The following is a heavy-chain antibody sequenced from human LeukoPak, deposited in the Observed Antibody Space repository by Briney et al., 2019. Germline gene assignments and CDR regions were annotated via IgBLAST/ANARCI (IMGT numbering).Heavy chain of an antibody. D-gene: IGHD2-2*01. Sequence: PGGSLRLSCAASRFTVSSNYMSWVRQAPGKGLEWVSVIYSGGSTYYADSVKGRFTISRDNSKNTLYLQMNSLRAEDTAVYYCASEVYCSSTSCNPEVAFDIWGQGTMATVSS. CDR3: ASEVYCSSTSCNPEVAFDI. CDR1: RFTVSSNY. J-gene: IGHJ3*02. V-gene: IGHV3-66*02. CDR2: IYSGGST.